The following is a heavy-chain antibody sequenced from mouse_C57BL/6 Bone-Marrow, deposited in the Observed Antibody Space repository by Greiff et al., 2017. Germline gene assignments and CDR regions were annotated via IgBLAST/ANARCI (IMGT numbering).Heavy chain of an antibody. V-gene: IGHV1-81*01. CDR2: IYPRSGNT. J-gene: IGHJ4*01. CDR3: ARSITTVVATGGMDY. D-gene: IGHD1-1*01. CDR1: GYTFTSYG. Sequence: QVQLQQSGAELARPGASVKLSCKASGYTFTSYGISWVKQRTGQGLEWIGEIYPRSGNTYYNEKFKGKATLTADKSSSTAYMELRSLTSEDSAVYFCARSITTVVATGGMDYWGQGTSVTVSS.